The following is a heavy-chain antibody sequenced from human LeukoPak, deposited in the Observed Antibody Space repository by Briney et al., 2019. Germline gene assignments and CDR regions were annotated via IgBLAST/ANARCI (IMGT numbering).Heavy chain of an antibody. CDR2: ISVSGNT. CDR1: GFTLSSYA. CDR3: ARVYSGYDHDAFDI. D-gene: IGHD5-12*01. Sequence: PGGSLRLSCAASGFTLSSYAMSWVRQGPGKGLEWVSAISVSGNTYHADSVKGRFTISRDNSKNTLYLQMNSLRAEDTAVYYCARVYSGYDHDAFDIWGQGTMVTVSS. V-gene: IGHV3-23*01. J-gene: IGHJ3*02.